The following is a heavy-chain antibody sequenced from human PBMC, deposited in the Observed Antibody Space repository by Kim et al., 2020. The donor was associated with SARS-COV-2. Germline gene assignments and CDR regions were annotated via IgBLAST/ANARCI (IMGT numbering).Heavy chain of an antibody. CDR2: IKQDGSEK. J-gene: IGHJ4*02. Sequence: GGSLRLSCAASGFTFSSYWMSWVRQAPGKGLEWVANIKQDGSEKYYVDSVKGRFTISRDNAKNSLYLQMNSLRAEDTAVYYCARVKATVVTSYFDYWGQGTLVTVSS. CDR3: ARVKATVVTSYFDY. V-gene: IGHV3-7*05. CDR1: GFTFSSYW. D-gene: IGHD4-17*01.